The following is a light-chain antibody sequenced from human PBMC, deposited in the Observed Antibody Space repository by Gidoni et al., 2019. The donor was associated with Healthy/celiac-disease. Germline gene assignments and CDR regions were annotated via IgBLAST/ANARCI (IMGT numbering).Light chain of an antibody. V-gene: IGLV2-14*01. CDR3: SSYTSSSTPPYV. CDR2: EVS. J-gene: IGLJ1*01. CDR1: SSDVGGYNY. Sequence: QSALTKPASVSGSPGQSITISCTGTSSDVGGYNYVSWDQQHPGKAPKLMIYEVSNRPSGVSNRFSGSKSGNTASLTISGLQAEDEADYYCSSYTSSSTPPYVFGTGTKVTVL.